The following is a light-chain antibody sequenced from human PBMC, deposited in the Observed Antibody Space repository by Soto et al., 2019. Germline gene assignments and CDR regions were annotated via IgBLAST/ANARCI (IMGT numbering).Light chain of an antibody. V-gene: IGLV1-44*01. Sequence: QSVLTQPPSASGTSGQRVTISCSGSSSHIGSDTVNWYQQLPGTAPKLLIYSNNQRPSGVPDRFSGSKSGTSASLAISGLQSEDEADYYCAAWDDSLNGHVVFGGGTKVTVL. CDR2: SNN. CDR1: SSHIGSDT. J-gene: IGLJ2*01. CDR3: AAWDDSLNGHVV.